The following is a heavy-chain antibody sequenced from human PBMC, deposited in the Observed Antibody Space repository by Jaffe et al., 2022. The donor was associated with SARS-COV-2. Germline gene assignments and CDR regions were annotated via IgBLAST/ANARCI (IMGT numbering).Heavy chain of an antibody. CDR1: GFTFRNAS. J-gene: IGHJ5*02. D-gene: IGHD1-26*01. CDR2: IKSKYEGGTT. CDR3: TTGNP. Sequence: DVQLVESGGDSVKPGESLRLSCAASGFTFRNASMSWVRQAPGKGLEWVGLIKSKYEGGTTYYSAPVRGRFTISRDDSRNTLYLQMNNLKIEDTGVYWCTTGNPWGQGTLVTVSS. V-gene: IGHV3-15*01.